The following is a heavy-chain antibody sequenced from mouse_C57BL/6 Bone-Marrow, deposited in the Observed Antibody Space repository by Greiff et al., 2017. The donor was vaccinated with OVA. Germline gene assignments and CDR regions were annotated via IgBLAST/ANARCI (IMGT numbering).Heavy chain of an antibody. CDR2: IWWDDDK. CDR1: GFSLSTFGMG. CDR3: TRLEDYFDY. Sequence: VKLVESGPGLLQPSQTLSLTCSFSGFSLSTFGMGVGWIRQPSGKGLVWLAHIWWDDDKYYNPALKSRLTISKDTSKNQVFLKIANVDTADTATDNCTRLEDYFDYWVQGTTLTVSS. J-gene: IGHJ2*01. V-gene: IGHV8-8*01.